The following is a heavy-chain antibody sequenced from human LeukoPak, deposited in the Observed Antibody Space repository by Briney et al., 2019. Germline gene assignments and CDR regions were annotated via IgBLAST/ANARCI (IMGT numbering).Heavy chain of an antibody. D-gene: IGHD3-3*01. V-gene: IGHV2-5*01. J-gene: IGHJ4*02. Sequence: SGPTLVKPTQTLTLTCTFSGFSLTTRGVGVGWIRQPPGKALEWLALVYWNDDKYYSPSLKSRLTITKDTSKNQVVLTLTNMDPVDTATYYCAHSAITIFGVVLYYFDYWGQGTLVTVSS. CDR3: AHSAITIFGVVLYYFDY. CDR2: VYWNDDK. CDR1: GFSLTTRGVG.